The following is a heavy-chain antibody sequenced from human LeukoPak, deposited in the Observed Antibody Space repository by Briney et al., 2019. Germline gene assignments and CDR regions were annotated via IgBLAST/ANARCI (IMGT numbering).Heavy chain of an antibody. CDR3: TSGSTGYYIFDY. J-gene: IGHJ4*02. V-gene: IGHV3-23*01. Sequence: GGSLRLSCAASGFTLSSYAMSWVRQAPGKGLEWVSAISNSGSSTYYADSVKGRFTISRDNSKNTLYLQINSLRAEDTAVYYCTSGSTGYYIFDYWGQGTLVTVSS. CDR2: ISNSGSST. D-gene: IGHD3-9*01. CDR1: GFTLSSYA.